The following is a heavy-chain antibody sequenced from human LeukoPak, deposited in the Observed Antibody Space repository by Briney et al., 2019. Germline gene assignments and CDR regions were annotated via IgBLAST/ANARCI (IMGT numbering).Heavy chain of an antibody. CDR3: ARDIRRVGATLYFDY. Sequence: SETLSLTCTVSGGSISSYYWSWVRQSPGTGLEWIANMHSSGSTYYNPSLKSRVTISMDTSKNQFSLRLSSVTTADTAVYYCARDIRRVGATLYFDYWGQETLVTVSS. CDR2: MHSSGST. D-gene: IGHD1-26*01. CDR1: GGSISSYY. V-gene: IGHV4-59*01. J-gene: IGHJ4*02.